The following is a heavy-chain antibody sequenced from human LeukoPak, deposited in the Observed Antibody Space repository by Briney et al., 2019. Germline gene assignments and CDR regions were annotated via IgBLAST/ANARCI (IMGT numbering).Heavy chain of an antibody. CDR3: TNSDDYGDY. V-gene: IGHV3-30-3*01. CDR2: ISYDGSNK. J-gene: IGHJ4*02. CDR1: GFTFSSYA. Sequence: SGGSLRLSCAASGFTFSSYAMHWVRQAPGKGLEWVAVISYDGSNKYCADSVKGRFTISRDNSKNTLYLQMNSLRAEDTAVYYCTNSDDYGDYWGQGTLVTVSS.